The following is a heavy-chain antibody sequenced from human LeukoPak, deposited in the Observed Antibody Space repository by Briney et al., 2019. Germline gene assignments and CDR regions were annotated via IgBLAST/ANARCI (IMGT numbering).Heavy chain of an antibody. J-gene: IGHJ3*02. CDR1: SGSISSYY. CDR2: IYYSGST. V-gene: IGHV4-59*01. Sequence: SETLSLTCTVSSGSISSYYWSWIRQPPGKGLEWIGYIYYSGSTNYNPSLKSRVTISVDTSKNQFSLKLSSVTAADTAVYYCARDPHCSSTSCYTAAFDIWGQGTMVTVSS. D-gene: IGHD2-2*02. CDR3: ARDPHCSSTSCYTAAFDI.